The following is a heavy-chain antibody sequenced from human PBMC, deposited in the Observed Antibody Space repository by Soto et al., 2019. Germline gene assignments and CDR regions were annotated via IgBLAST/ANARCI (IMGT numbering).Heavy chain of an antibody. CDR2: ISSNGGST. CDR3: ARENLGYCSGGSCFHDAFEI. D-gene: IGHD2-15*01. J-gene: IGHJ3*02. CDR1: GFTFSSYA. Sequence: GGSLRLSCAASGFTFSSYAMHWVRQAPGKGLEFVSAISSNGGSTYYANSVKGRFTISRDNSKNTLYLQMGSLRAEDMAVYYCARENLGYCSGGSCFHDAFEIWGQGTMVTVSS. V-gene: IGHV3-64*01.